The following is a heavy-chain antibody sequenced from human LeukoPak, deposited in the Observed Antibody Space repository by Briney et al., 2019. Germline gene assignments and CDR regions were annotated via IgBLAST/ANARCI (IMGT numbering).Heavy chain of an antibody. CDR1: GDSISGYY. CDR2: VYHTGHT. CDR3: ARHISGHLFDY. Sequence: PSETLSLTCTVSGDSISGYYWSWIRQPPGKGLEWIGYVYHTGHTHYSPSLKSRVTVSLDTSRDQVSLMLSSVTAADTAVYYCARHISGHLFDYWGQGTLVLVSS. J-gene: IGHJ4*02. V-gene: IGHV4-59*01. D-gene: IGHD2-21*01.